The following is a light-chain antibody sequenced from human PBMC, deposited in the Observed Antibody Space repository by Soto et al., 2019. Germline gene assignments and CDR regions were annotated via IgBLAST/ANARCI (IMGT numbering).Light chain of an antibody. CDR3: QQYNDWPLT. Sequence: ETVMTQSPVTLSVSPGERDTLSCRASQSVGPNLAWYQQKPGQAPRLLVYGASTRATGIPASFSGSGSGTEFTLTISSLQSEDFAVYYCQQYNDWPLTFGGGTKVEIK. CDR2: GAS. CDR1: QSVGPN. J-gene: IGKJ4*01. V-gene: IGKV3-15*01.